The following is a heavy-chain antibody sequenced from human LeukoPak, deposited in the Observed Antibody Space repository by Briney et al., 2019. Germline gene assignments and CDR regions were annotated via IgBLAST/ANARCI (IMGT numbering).Heavy chain of an antibody. D-gene: IGHD3-10*01. CDR3: ARHVTFGEYYYGSGSPGMDV. V-gene: IGHV4-39*01. CDR2: IYYSGST. J-gene: IGHJ6*02. CDR1: GGSISSSSYY. Sequence: PSETLSLTCTVSGGSISSSSYYWGWIRQPPGKGLEWIGSIYYSGSTYYNPSLKSRVTISVDTSKNQFSLKLSSVTAADTAVYYCARHVTFGEYYYGSGSPGMDVWGQGTTVTVSS.